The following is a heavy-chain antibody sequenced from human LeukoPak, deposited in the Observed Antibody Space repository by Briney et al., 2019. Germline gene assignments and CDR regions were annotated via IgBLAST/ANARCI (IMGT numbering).Heavy chain of an antibody. J-gene: IGHJ6*03. D-gene: IGHD2-15*01. CDR1: GGSFSGYY. CDR3: ARDADGYCSGGSCYSSYYYYMDV. Sequence: ASETLSLTCAVYGGSFSGYYWSWIRQPPGKGLEWIGRIYTSGSTNYKPSLKSRVTMSVDTSKNQFSLKLSSVTAADTAVYYCARDADGYCSGGSCYSSYYYYMDVWGKGTTVTISS. CDR2: IYTSGST. V-gene: IGHV4-4*07.